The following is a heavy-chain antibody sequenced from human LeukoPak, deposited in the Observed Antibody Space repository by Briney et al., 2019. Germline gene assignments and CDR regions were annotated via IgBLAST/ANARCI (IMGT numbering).Heavy chain of an antibody. CDR2: IYYSGST. J-gene: IGHJ4*02. CDR1: GGSISSGGYY. Sequence: SQTLSVTCTVSGGSISSGGYYWSWIRLHPGKGLEWIGYIYYSGSTYYNPSLKSRVTISVDTSKNQFSLKLSSVTAADTAVYYCARVRMYGSGSHGINYWGQGTLVTVSS. CDR3: ARVRMYGSGSHGINY. V-gene: IGHV4-31*03. D-gene: IGHD3-10*01.